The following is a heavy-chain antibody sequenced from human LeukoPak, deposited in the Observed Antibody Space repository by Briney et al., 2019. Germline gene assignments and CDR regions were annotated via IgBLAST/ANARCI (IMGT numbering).Heavy chain of an antibody. D-gene: IGHD2-2*01. Sequence: SVKVSCKASGGTFSSCAISWVRQAPGQGLEWMGGIISIFGTANYAQKFQGRVTITTDESTSTAYMELSSLRSEDTAVYYCARSAPIVVVPADHYYYMDVWGKGTTVTVSS. J-gene: IGHJ6*03. CDR2: IISIFGTA. CDR3: ARSAPIVVVPADHYYYMDV. CDR1: GGTFSSCA. V-gene: IGHV1-69*05.